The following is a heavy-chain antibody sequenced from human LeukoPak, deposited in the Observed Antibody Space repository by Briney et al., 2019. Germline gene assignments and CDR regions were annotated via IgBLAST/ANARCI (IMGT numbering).Heavy chain of an antibody. CDR1: GAPIGSFY. D-gene: IGHD3-10*01. CDR3: ARDAVDYGSGSHDY. CDR2: AHSSGST. V-gene: IGHV4-4*07. J-gene: IGHJ4*02. Sequence: SETLSLTCTVSGAPIGSFYWSWIRQPAGKGLEWIGRAHSSGSTNYIPSMKSRVSMSVDTSKNQLSLKLNTVTAADTAMYYCARDAVDYGSGSHDYWGQGILVTVSS.